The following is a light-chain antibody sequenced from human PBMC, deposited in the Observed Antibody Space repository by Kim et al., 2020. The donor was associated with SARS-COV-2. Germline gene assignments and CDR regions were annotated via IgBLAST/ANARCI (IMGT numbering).Light chain of an antibody. CDR2: QDN. Sequence: SYELTQPPSVSVSPGKTASITCSGDRLGEKYACWYQQKPGQSPMLVIYQDNKRPSGIPERFSGSNSGNTATLTISGTQAMDEADYYCLAWDSSSLNWVFGGGTQLTVL. CDR1: RLGEKY. J-gene: IGLJ3*02. V-gene: IGLV3-1*01. CDR3: LAWDSSSLNWV.